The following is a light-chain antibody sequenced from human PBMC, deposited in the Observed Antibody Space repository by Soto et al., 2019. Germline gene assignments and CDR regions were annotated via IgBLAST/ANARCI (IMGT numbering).Light chain of an antibody. J-gene: IGLJ2*01. CDR3: AAWDDSLNGVV. V-gene: IGLV1-44*01. CDR1: SSNIGSNS. Sequence: QLVLTQPPSASGTPGQRVTISCSGSSSNIGSNSVNWYQQLPGTAPKLLMYSSNQRPSGVPDRFSGSKSGTSGSLAISGLQSEDEADYYCAAWDDSLNGVVFGGGTKLTVL. CDR2: SSN.